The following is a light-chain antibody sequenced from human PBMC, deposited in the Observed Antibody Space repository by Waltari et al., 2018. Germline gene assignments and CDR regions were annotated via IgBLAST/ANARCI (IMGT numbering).Light chain of an antibody. CDR2: DVT. CDR1: SSEIASSNY. Sequence: QSALTQPASVSGSPGQSITIPCPGTSSEIASSNYVSWYQQYPGEAPKLIIYDVTSRPSGVSSRFSGSKSGHTAFLTISGLQAEDEADFFCSSYTTSWTYVFGTGTTVNVL. J-gene: IGLJ1*01. CDR3: SSYTTSWTYV. V-gene: IGLV2-14*03.